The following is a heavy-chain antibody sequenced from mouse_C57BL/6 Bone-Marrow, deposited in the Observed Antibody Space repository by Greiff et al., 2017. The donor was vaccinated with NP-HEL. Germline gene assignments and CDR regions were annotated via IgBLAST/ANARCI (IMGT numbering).Heavy chain of an antibody. CDR2: LYPNCGGT. CDR3: AREGGGY. Sequence: QVQLQQPGAELVKPGASVKLSCKASGYTFTSYWMPWVKQRPGPGLEWIGRLYPNCGGTKYNEKFKSKATLTVDKPSSTAYMQLSSLTSEDSAVYYCAREGGGYWGQGTTLTVSS. V-gene: IGHV1-72*01. J-gene: IGHJ2*01. CDR1: GYTFTSYW.